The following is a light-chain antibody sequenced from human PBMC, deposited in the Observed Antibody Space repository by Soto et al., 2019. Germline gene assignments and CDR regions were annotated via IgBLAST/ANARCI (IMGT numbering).Light chain of an antibody. CDR3: QQRSIWPPIT. Sequence: EIVLTQSPATLSLSPGERATLSCRAIQSVSRYLAWYQQKPGQAPRLLIYDASNRATGVPARFSGSGSGTDFTLTISILEPEDFAVYYCQQRSIWPPITFGGGTKVDIK. J-gene: IGKJ4*01. CDR1: QSVSRY. CDR2: DAS. V-gene: IGKV3-11*01.